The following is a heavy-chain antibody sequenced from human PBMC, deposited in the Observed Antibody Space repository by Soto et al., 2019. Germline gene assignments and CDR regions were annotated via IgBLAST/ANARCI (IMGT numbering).Heavy chain of an antibody. CDR1: GFTFSDRY. CDR2: TKNKANSYTT. V-gene: IGHV3-72*01. CDR3: TIEGAYPGPDFDY. J-gene: IGHJ4*02. Sequence: GGSLRLSCAASGFTFSDRYMDWVRQAPGKGLEWVGRTKNKANSYTTEYAASVKGRFTISRDDSRNSVYLQMNSLKTDETAVYYCTIEGAYPGPDFDYWGQGTLVTVSS. D-gene: IGHD3-16*01.